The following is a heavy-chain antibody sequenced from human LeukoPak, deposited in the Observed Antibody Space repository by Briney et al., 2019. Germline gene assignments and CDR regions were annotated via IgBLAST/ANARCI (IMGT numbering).Heavy chain of an antibody. CDR3: TTGIDDEGGY. CDR1: GFTVSSCY. J-gene: IGHJ4*02. V-gene: IGHV3-15*01. CDR2: IKTNAEGGTL. D-gene: IGHD3-3*02. Sequence: GGSLRLSCAASGFTVSSCYMSWVRQAPGKGLEWVGRIKTNAEGGTLDYTAPVKGRFTISRDDSKNTLYLQMDSLEVEDTGMYYCTTGIDDEGGYWGQGTLVTVSS.